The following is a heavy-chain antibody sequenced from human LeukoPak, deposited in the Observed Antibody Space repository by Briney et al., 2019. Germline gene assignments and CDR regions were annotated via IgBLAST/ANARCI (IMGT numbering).Heavy chain of an antibody. Sequence: GGSLRLSCAASGFTFSSYDMNWVRQAPGKGLEWVSYISSSGSTMYYADSVKGRFTISRDNAKKSLYLQMNSLRAEDTAVYYCAREISVAGAYYYYGMDVWGKGTTVTVSS. CDR1: GFTFSSYD. CDR2: ISSSGSTM. V-gene: IGHV3-48*03. D-gene: IGHD6-19*01. CDR3: AREISVAGAYYYYGMDV. J-gene: IGHJ6*04.